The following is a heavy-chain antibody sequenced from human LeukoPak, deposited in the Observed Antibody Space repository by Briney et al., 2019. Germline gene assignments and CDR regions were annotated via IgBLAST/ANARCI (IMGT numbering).Heavy chain of an antibody. Sequence: PGGSLRLSCAASGFTFSRYGMHWVRQSPGKGLQWVAAIWYDGTNTYYEDSVKGRFTISRDKPKNMVYLEMNSLRADDTAVYYCARGMKEGFSYDVDLKWYFDYWGQGNLVTVSS. CDR1: GFTFSRYG. D-gene: IGHD5-18*01. J-gene: IGHJ4*02. CDR2: IWYDGTNT. CDR3: ARGMKEGFSYDVDLKWYFDY. V-gene: IGHV3-33*01.